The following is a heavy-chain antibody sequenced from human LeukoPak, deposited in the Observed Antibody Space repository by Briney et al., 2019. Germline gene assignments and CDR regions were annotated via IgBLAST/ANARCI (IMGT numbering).Heavy chain of an antibody. CDR3: AKLHGLWFGESFDY. Sequence: PGGSLRLSCAASGFTFSSYAMSWVRQAPGKGLEWVSAISGSGVSTYYADSVKGRFTISRDNSKNTLYLQMNSLRAEDTAVYYCAKLHGLWFGESFDYWGQGTLVTVSS. CDR1: GFTFSSYA. J-gene: IGHJ4*02. D-gene: IGHD3-10*01. V-gene: IGHV3-23*01. CDR2: ISGSGVST.